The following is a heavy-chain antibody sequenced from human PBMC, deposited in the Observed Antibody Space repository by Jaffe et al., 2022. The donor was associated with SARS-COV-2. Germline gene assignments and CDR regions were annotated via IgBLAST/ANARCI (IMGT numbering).Heavy chain of an antibody. CDR3: AKDLVPGAI. V-gene: IGHV3-23*01. CDR2: ISGSGGST. CDR1: GFTFNTYV. Sequence: EVQLLESGGGLVQPGGSLRLSCAASGFTFNTYVMSWVRQAPRKGLEWVSGISGSGGSTYYADSVKGRFTISRDNSKNTLYLQMNSLRGEDTAVYYCAKDLVPGAIWGQGTLVTVSS. J-gene: IGHJ4*02. D-gene: IGHD3-10*01.